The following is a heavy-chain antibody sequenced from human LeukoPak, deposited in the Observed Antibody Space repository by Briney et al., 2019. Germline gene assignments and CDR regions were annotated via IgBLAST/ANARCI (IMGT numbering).Heavy chain of an antibody. CDR3: ARTGDYAGRSNWFDP. Sequence: SGPSLVNPPQTLTLTCTFSGFSLSTSGVGVGWIRQPPGKALEWLPLIYWDDAKRYSPSLKSRLTITKDTSKTQVVLTMTNMDPVDTATYYCARTGDYAGRSNWFDPRGQGNLGTVSS. D-gene: IGHD4-17*01. CDR2: IYWDDAK. J-gene: IGHJ5*02. V-gene: IGHV2-5*02. CDR1: GFSLSTSGVG.